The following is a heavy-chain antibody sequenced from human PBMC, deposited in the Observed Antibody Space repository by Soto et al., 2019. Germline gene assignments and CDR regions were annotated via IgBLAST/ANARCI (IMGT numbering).Heavy chain of an antibody. D-gene: IGHD6-6*01. J-gene: IGHJ4*02. CDR1: GYPFTAHY. Sequence: QVQLVQSGPEVKIPGASVKVSCKASGYPFTAHYIHWVRQAPGQGLEWLGYVSPNNGGTTYAQKFKGRVTLTRDTSITTGYMEFTRLTSGDTPVYYCARVEGSASSTGDWGEGTIVTISS. V-gene: IGHV1-2*02. CDR3: ARVEGSASSTGD. CDR2: VSPNNGGT.